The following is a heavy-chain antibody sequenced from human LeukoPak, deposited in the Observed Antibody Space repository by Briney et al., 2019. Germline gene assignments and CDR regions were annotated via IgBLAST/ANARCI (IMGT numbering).Heavy chain of an antibody. J-gene: IGHJ4*02. CDR1: GFTSTSHD. CDR3: TRGLPGGLDS. D-gene: IGHD3-10*01. CDR2: ISGTGGST. Sequence: GGSLRLSCGASGFTSTSHDMHWVRQAPGKGLEYVSGISGTGGSTYYANSVKGRFIISRDNSKNTLYLQMGSLRAEDMAVYYCTRGLPGGLDSWGRGTLVTVSS. V-gene: IGHV3-64*01.